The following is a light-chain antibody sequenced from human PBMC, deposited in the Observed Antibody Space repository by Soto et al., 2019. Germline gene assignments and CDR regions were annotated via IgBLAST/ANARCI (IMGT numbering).Light chain of an antibody. CDR1: QSVSNNY. CDR2: GAS. CDR3: QPYGSSGT. J-gene: IGKJ1*01. Sequence: EIVLTQSPGTLSLSPGERATLSCRASQSVSNNYLAWYQQKPGQAPRLLIYGASSRATGIPDRFSGSGSGTDFTLTISRLEPEDFAVYYCQPYGSSGTFGQGTK. V-gene: IGKV3-20*01.